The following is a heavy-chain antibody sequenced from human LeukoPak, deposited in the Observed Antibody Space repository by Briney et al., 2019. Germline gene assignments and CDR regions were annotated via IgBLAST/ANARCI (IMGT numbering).Heavy chain of an antibody. CDR1: GFTFSXXX. V-gene: IGHV3-30-3*01. Sequence: AASGFTFSXXXXXWVRXXPGXXXXXVAVISYDGSNKYYADSVKGRFTISRDNSKNTLYLQMNSLRAEDTAVYYCAKDRDIVLIFDYWGQGTLVTVSS. CDR3: AKDRDIVLIFDY. D-gene: IGHD2-8*01. CDR2: ISYDGSNK. J-gene: IGHJ4*02.